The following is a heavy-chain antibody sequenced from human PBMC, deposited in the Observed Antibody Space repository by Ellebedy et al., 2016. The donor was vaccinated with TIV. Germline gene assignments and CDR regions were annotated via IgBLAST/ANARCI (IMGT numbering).Heavy chain of an antibody. J-gene: IGHJ4*02. CDR1: GFTFDDYP. CDR3: AKDMEVGDITVLQAPYFDY. D-gene: IGHD3-10*01. Sequence: GGSLRLXXAASGFTFDDYPMHWVRQAPGKGLEWVAGISWNSHSIQYAASVKGRFTISRDNAKSSLYLQMTSLRAEDTAFYYCAKDMEVGDITVLQAPYFDYWGQGTLVTVSS. V-gene: IGHV3-9*01. CDR2: ISWNSHSI.